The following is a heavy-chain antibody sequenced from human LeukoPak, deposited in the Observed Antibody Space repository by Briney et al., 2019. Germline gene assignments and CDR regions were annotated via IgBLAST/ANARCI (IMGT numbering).Heavy chain of an antibody. CDR2: ISGSGGST. D-gene: IGHD3-22*01. V-gene: IGHV3-23*01. CDR1: GFTFSSYA. Sequence: PGGSLRLSCAASGFTFSSYAMSWVRQAPGKGLEWVSAISGSGGSTYYADSVKGRFTISRDNSKNTLYLQMNSLRAEDTAVYYCAKDWRQVTMIVVDITTSFDYWGQGTLVTVSS. J-gene: IGHJ4*02. CDR3: AKDWRQVTMIVVDITTSFDY.